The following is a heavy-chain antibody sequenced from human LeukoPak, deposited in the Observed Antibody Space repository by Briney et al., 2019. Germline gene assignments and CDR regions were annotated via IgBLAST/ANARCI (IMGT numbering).Heavy chain of an antibody. CDR1: GYTFTSYG. CDR2: IIPILGIA. D-gene: IGHD3-3*01. J-gene: IGHJ6*02. V-gene: IGHV1-69*04. CDR3: ARSNYDFWSGYYPDYYYGMDV. Sequence: GASVKVSCKASGYTFTSYGISWVRQAPGQGLEWMGRIIPILGIANYAQKFQGRVTITADKSTSTAYMELSSLRSEDTAVYYCARSNYDFWSGYYPDYYYGMDVWGQGTTVTVSS.